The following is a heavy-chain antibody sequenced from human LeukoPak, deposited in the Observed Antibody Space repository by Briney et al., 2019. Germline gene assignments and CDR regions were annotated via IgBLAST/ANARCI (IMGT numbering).Heavy chain of an antibody. V-gene: IGHV3-33*06. Sequence: GRSLRLSCAASGFTFSSYGMHWVRQAPGKGLEWVAVIWYDGSNKYYADSVKGRFTISRDNSKNTLYLQMNSLRAEDTAVYYSAKGVHYYDSSGSTFDIWGQGTMVTVS. CDR1: GFTFSSYG. CDR3: AKGVHYYDSSGSTFDI. D-gene: IGHD3-22*01. CDR2: IWYDGSNK. J-gene: IGHJ3*02.